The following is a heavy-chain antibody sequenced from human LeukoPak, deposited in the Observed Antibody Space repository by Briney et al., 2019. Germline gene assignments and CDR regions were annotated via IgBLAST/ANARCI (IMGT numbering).Heavy chain of an antibody. CDR1: GFTFSSYG. V-gene: IGHV3-30*18. CDR2: ISYDGSNK. D-gene: IGHD6-13*01. CDR3: ANLIAAGNNDY. J-gene: IGHJ4*02. Sequence: GGSLRLSCAASGFTFSSYGMHWVRQAPGKGLEWVAVISYDGSNKYYADSVKGRFTISRDNYKNTLYLQMNSLRAEDTAVYYCANLIAAGNNDYWGQGTLATVSS.